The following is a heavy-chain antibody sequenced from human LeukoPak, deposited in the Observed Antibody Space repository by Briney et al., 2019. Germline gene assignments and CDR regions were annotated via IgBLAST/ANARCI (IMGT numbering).Heavy chain of an antibody. CDR1: GFTFNNYS. CDR2: MTGGGRT. Sequence: GGSLRLSCAASGFTFNNYSVMWVRQAQGQGLEWVSAMTGGGRTYYADSVKGRFTISRDNSKNTLYLQMNRLRAEDTARYFCARDPNGDYIGAFDFLGQGTVVTVSS. J-gene: IGHJ3*01. V-gene: IGHV3-23*01. D-gene: IGHD4-17*01. CDR3: ARDPNGDYIGAFDF.